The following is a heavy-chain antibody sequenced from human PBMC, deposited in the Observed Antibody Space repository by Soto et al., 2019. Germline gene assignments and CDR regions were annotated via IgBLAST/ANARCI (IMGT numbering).Heavy chain of an antibody. V-gene: IGHV3-23*01. CDR1: GFTFTSYA. CDR3: AKATRGHGAYDAAFDY. Sequence: EVQMLESGGGLIQPGGSLRLSCAASGFTFTSYAMTWVRQAPGKGLAWVSVITDGGHTYYADSVKGRFTISRDNSENTLFLQMDSLRADDTAIYYCAKATRGHGAYDAAFDYWGQGTLVTVSS. D-gene: IGHD5-12*01. CDR2: ITDGGHT. J-gene: IGHJ4*02.